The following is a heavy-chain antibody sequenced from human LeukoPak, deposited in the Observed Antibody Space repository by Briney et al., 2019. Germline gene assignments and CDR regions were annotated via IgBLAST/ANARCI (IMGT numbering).Heavy chain of an antibody. CDR2: IYYSGST. CDR1: GGSISSYY. Sequence: SETLSLTCTVSGGSISSYYWSWIRQPPGKGLEWIGYIYYSGSTNYNPSPKSRVTISVDTSKNQFSLKLSSVTAADTAVYYCAMLYCSSTSCHYNWFDPWGQGTLVTVSS. J-gene: IGHJ5*02. CDR3: AMLYCSSTSCHYNWFDP. D-gene: IGHD2-2*01. V-gene: IGHV4-59*01.